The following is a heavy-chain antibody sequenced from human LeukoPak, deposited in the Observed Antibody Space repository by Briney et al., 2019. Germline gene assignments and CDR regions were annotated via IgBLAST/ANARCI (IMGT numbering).Heavy chain of an antibody. J-gene: IGHJ4*02. CDR1: GFTFSSYA. D-gene: IGHD3-10*01. CDR2: IRYDGSNK. Sequence: PGGSLRLSCAASGFTFSSYALHWVRQAPGKGLEWVAFIRYDGSNKYYADSVKGRFTISRDNSKNTLYLQMNSLRAEDTAVYYCAKDSPYYGSGSDIKSDYWGQGTPVTVSS. V-gene: IGHV3-30*02. CDR3: AKDSPYYGSGSDIKSDY.